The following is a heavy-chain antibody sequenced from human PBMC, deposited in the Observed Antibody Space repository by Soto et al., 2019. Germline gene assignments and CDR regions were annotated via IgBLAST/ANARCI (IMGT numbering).Heavy chain of an antibody. J-gene: IGHJ3*02. CDR3: ARVVATGTQNDAFDI. V-gene: IGHV4-34*01. Sequence: SETLSLTCAVYGGSFSGYYWSWIRQPPGKGLEWIGEINHSGNTNYNPSLKSRVTISVDTSKNQFSLKLSSVTAADTAVYYCARVVATGTQNDAFDIWGQGTMVTVSS. D-gene: IGHD1-1*01. CDR2: INHSGNT. CDR1: GGSFSGYY.